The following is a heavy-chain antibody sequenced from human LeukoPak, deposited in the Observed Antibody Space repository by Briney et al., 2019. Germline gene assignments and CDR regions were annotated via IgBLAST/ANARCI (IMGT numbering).Heavy chain of an antibody. D-gene: IGHD6-19*01. CDR2: MNPDSGNA. Sequence: ASVKVSCKTSGYTFTSYDINWVRQATGQGLEWMGWMNPDSGNAGYAQKFQGRVTMTRNTSISTAYMELSSLRSEDTAVYYCARFQIAVAGTGIEDYWGQGTLVTVSS. CDR1: GYTFTSYD. J-gene: IGHJ4*02. V-gene: IGHV1-8*01. CDR3: ARFQIAVAGTGIEDY.